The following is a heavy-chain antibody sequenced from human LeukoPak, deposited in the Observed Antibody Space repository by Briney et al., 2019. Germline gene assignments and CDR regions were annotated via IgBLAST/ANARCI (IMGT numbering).Heavy chain of an antibody. J-gene: IGHJ6*02. CDR1: GGSISSYY. CDR2: IYYSGST. D-gene: IGHD5-18*01. Sequence: PSETLSLTCTVSGGSISSYYWSWIRQPPGKGREWMGYIYYSGSTNYTPSLKSRVTISVDTSKNQFSLKLSSVTAADTAVYYCAAYSYGYSPTSGYYYYYGMDVWGQGTTVTVSS. V-gene: IGHV4-59*08. CDR3: AAYSYGYSPTSGYYYYYGMDV.